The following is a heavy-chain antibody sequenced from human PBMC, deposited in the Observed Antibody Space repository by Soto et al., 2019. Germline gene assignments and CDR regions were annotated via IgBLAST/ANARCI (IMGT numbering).Heavy chain of an antibody. V-gene: IGHV4-31*03. J-gene: IGHJ4*02. D-gene: IGHD2-2*01. CDR3: ARVPMQVTQEYFFDY. Sequence: SETLSLTCSVSGGSISTSGYYWSWIRQHPGKGLEWIGYIYSSGSAYYNPSLETRVTISMDSSKNQFSLKLTSVTAADTAVYYCARVPMQVTQEYFFDYWGQGTQVTVSS. CDR1: GGSISTSGYY. CDR2: IYSSGSA.